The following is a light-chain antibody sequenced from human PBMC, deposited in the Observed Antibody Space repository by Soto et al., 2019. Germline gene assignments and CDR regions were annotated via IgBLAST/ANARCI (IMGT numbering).Light chain of an antibody. CDR2: RNN. J-gene: IGLJ2*01. V-gene: IGLV1-47*01. CDR3: AAWDDSLYVV. Sequence: QSVLTQPPSASGTPGQRVTISCSGSSSNIGSNYVYWYQQLPGTAPKLLIYRNNQRPSGVPDRFSGSKSGTSASLAISGLRFEDEAEYYCAAWDDSLYVVFGGGTKVTVL. CDR1: SSNIGSNY.